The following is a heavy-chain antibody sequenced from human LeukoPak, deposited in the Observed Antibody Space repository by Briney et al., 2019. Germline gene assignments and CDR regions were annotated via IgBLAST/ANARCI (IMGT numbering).Heavy chain of an antibody. CDR3: ARSSYYDFWSGYYMEGAFDI. CDR2: IGPYNGNT. V-gene: IGHV1-18*01. J-gene: IGHJ3*02. D-gene: IGHD3-3*01. CDR1: GYTFTSYG. Sequence: ASVKVSCKASGYTFTSYGISWVRQAPGQGLEWMGWIGPYNGNTNYAQKLQGRVTMTTDTSTSTAYMELRSLRSDDTAVYYCARSSYYDFWSGYYMEGAFDIWGQGTMVTVSS.